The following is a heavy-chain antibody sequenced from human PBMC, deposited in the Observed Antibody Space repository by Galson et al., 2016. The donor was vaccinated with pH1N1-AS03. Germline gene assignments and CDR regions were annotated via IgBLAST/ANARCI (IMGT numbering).Heavy chain of an antibody. J-gene: IGHJ3*02. V-gene: IGHV1-69*13. D-gene: IGHD3-10*01. CDR2: IILVFGTT. CDR1: GGTFNNFA. Sequence: SVKVSCKASGGTFNNFAISWVRQAPGQGLEWLRRIILVFGTTNYAQKFQGRVMITADESTSTAYMELSSLRFDDTAVYYCAGYHGVGNGAFDIWGRGTLVTVTS. CDR3: AGYHGVGNGAFDI.